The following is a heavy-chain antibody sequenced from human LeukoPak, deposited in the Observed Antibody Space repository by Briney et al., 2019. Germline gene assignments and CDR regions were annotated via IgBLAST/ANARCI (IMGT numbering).Heavy chain of an antibody. J-gene: IGHJ4*02. Sequence: GGSLRLSCAASGFTFSNFWMHWVRQAPGKGLVWVSGIYNDGSKTTYADSVKGRFTTSRDNAKNTLYLQMNSLKVEDTAVYYCVRYYGSGWIQFDYWGQGTQVTVSS. CDR1: GFTFSNFW. CDR2: IYNDGSKT. V-gene: IGHV3-74*01. D-gene: IGHD6-19*01. CDR3: VRYYGSGWIQFDY.